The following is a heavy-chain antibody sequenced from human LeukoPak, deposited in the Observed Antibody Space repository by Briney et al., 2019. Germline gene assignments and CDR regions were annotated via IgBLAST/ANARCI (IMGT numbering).Heavy chain of an antibody. D-gene: IGHD2-2*01. CDR3: AKDPGVVPAHYFDY. CDR1: GFTFSSYA. J-gene: IGHJ4*02. Sequence: GGSLRLSCAASGFTFSSYAMNWVRQAPGKGLEWVSGTGSTGISTFYADSVKGRFTVSRDNSKNTLSLQMNSLRAEDTAVYYCAKDPGVVPAHYFDYWGQGTLVTVSS. V-gene: IGHV3-23*01. CDR2: TGSTGIST.